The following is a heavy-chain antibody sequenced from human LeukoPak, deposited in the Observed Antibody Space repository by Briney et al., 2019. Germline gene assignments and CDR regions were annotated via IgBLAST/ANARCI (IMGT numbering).Heavy chain of an antibody. CDR2: IYHSGST. J-gene: IGHJ1*01. CDR1: GGSISSGGYS. CDR3: ARSFGELSEYFQH. Sequence: SQTLSLICAVSGGSISSGGYSWSWIRQPPGKGLEWIGYIYHSGSTYYNPSLKSRVTISVDTSKNQFSLKLSSVTAADTALYYCARSFGELSEYFQHWGQGTLVTVSS. V-gene: IGHV4-30-2*01. D-gene: IGHD3-10*01.